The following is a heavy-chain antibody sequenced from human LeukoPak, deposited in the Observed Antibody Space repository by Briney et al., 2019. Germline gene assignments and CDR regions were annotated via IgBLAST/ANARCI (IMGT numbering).Heavy chain of an antibody. J-gene: IGHJ4*02. CDR1: GFTFINYN. D-gene: IGHD1-7*01. CDR3: ARDWAGVELALDY. CDR2: IRHDSSDI. Sequence: GGSLRLSCAASGFTFINYNMNWVRQAPGKGLEWVSYIRHDSSDILYADSVKGRFTISRDDVKNSLYLQLNGLRANDTAVYYCARDWAGVELALDYWGQGTLVTVSS. V-gene: IGHV3-48*01.